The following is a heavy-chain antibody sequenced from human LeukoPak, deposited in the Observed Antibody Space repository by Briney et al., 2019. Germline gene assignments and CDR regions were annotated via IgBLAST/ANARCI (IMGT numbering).Heavy chain of an antibody. CDR2: IYPGDSDT. Sequence: GDSLKISVKASGYSFTSYWSFWVRQLPGKVLEWMGIIYPGDSDTRYSPSFQGQVTISADKSISTAYLQWSSLKASDTAMYYCARRINVLNWFDPWGQGTLVTVSS. J-gene: IGHJ5*02. CDR3: ARRINVLNWFDP. V-gene: IGHV5-51*01. D-gene: IGHD6-6*01. CDR1: GYSFTSYW.